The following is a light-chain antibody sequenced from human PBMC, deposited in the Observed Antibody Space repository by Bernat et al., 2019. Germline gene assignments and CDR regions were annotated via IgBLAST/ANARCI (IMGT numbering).Light chain of an antibody. CDR3: SAWDRSRSAVV. CDR1: SNNVGNQG. Sequence: QAGLTQPPSVSKGLRQTATLTCTGNSNNVGNQGAAWLQQHQGHPPKLLSYRNNNRPSGISERFSASRSGNTASLTITGLQPEDEADYYCSAWDRSRSAVVFGGGTKLTVL. J-gene: IGLJ2*01. CDR2: RNN. V-gene: IGLV10-54*04.